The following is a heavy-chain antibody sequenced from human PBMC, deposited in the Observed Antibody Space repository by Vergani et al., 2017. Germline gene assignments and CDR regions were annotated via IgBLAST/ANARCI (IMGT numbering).Heavy chain of an antibody. CDR1: GGTFSSYA. D-gene: IGHD2-15*01. Sequence: QVQLVHSGAEVKKPGSSVNSSCKASGGTFSSYAISWVRQAPGQGLEWMGRIIPIFGTANYAQKFQGRVTITADESTSTAYMELSSLRSEDTAVYYCARGDCSGSSCYRGDYWSEGTLVTVSS. CDR3: ARGDCSGSSCYRGDY. CDR2: IIPIFGTA. J-gene: IGHJ4*02. V-gene: IGHV1-69*13.